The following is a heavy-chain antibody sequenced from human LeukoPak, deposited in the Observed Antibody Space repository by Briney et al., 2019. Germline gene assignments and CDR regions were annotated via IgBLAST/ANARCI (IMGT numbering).Heavy chain of an antibody. CDR3: ARDTFEPLVIDF. V-gene: IGHV3-21*05. Sequence: GGSLRLSCAASGFSFRRYAMNWVRQAPGKGLEWVAYVNAESTDILYADSVRGRFTISRDNAKNSLYLQMNSLRTEDRGVYYCARDTFEPLVIDFWGQGTLVTVSS. D-gene: IGHD6-13*01. J-gene: IGHJ4*02. CDR1: GFSFRRYA. CDR2: VNAESTDI.